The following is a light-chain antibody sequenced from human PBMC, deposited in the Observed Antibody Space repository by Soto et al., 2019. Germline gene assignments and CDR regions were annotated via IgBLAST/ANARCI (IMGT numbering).Light chain of an antibody. CDR2: ANT. CDR3: QSYDIKLSSPV. V-gene: IGLV1-40*01. J-gene: IGLJ2*01. CDR1: TSNIGAGYD. Sequence: QLVLTQPPSVSGAPGQRVTISCAGNTSNIGAGYDVHWYQQFPGTAPRLVIHANTNRPSGVPDRFSGSKSGTSASLAITGLQADDEADYHCQSYDIKLSSPVFGGGTKVTVL.